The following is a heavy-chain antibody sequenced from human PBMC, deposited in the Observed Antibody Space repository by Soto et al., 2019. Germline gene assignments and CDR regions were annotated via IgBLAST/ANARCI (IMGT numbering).Heavy chain of an antibody. CDR3: ARQINLYSGYVTYFDY. J-gene: IGHJ4*02. Sequence: EVQLVQSGAEVKKPGESLKISCKGSGYSFTSYWIGWVRQMPGKGLEWMGIIYPGDSDTRYSPSFQGQVTISADKSISTAYLQWSSLKASDTAMYYCARQINLYSGYVTYFDYWGQGTLVTVSS. V-gene: IGHV5-51*01. CDR1: GYSFTSYW. CDR2: IYPGDSDT. D-gene: IGHD5-12*01.